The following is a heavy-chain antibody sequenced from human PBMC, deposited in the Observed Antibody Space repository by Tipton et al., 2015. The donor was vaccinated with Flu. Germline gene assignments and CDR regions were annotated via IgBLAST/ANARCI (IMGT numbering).Heavy chain of an antibody. CDR1: GFIFSDAW. CDR2: IKSKTSGGTI. D-gene: IGHD6-13*01. V-gene: IGHV3-15*01. J-gene: IGHJ6*02. CDR3: MWQQDFYNGMDV. Sequence: GSLRLSCAASGFIFSDAWMNWVRLAPGKGLEWVGRIKSKTSGGTIDYAAPVKGSFTISRDDSEHTLYLQMNSLESEDTAVYYCMWQQDFYNGMDVWGQGTTVTVSS.